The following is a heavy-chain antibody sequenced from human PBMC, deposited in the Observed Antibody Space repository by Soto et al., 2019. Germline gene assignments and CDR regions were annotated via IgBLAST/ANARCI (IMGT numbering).Heavy chain of an antibody. V-gene: IGHV3-30-3*01. J-gene: IGHJ6*02. D-gene: IGHD2-2*01. CDR3: ARDGGYCSSTSCPRHYYYGMDV. Sequence: GGSLRLSCAASGFTFSSYAMHWVRQAPGKGLEWVAVISYDGSNKYYADSVKGRFTISRDNSKNTLYLQMNSLRAEDTAVYYCARDGGYCSSTSCPRHYYYGMDVWGQGTTVTVSS. CDR1: GFTFSSYA. CDR2: ISYDGSNK.